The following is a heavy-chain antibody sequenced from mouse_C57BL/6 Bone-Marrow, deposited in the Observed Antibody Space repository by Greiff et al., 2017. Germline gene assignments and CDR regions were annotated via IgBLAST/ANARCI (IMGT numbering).Heavy chain of an antibody. CDR1: GFTFSDYG. Sequence: EVMLVESGGGLVQPGGSLKLSCAASGFTFSDYGMAWVRQAPRKGPEWVAFISNLAYSIHYADTVTGRFTISRENAKNTLYLEMSSLRSEDTAMYYCARRAGRGAMDYWGQGTSVTVSS. D-gene: IGHD3-3*01. CDR3: ARRAGRGAMDY. J-gene: IGHJ4*01. V-gene: IGHV5-15*04. CDR2: ISNLAYSI.